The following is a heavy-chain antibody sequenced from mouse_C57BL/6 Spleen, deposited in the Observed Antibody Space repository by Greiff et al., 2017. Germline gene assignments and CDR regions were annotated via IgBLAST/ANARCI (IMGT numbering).Heavy chain of an antibody. CDR2: LFPGDGDT. Sequence: QVQLQQSGPELVKPGASVKISCKASGYAFSSSWMNWVKQRPGKGLACIGRLFPGDGDTNYNGKFKGKATLTADKSSTTAYMQLSSLTSEDSAVYYCARDTTAAMDYWGQGTTVTVSS. D-gene: IGHD1-2*01. J-gene: IGHJ4*01. V-gene: IGHV1-82*01. CDR3: ARDTTAAMDY. CDR1: GYAFSSSW.